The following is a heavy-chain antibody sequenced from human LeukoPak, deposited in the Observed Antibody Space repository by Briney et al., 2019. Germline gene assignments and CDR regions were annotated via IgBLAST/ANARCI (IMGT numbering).Heavy chain of an antibody. V-gene: IGHV3-48*03. D-gene: IGHD3-10*01. CDR2: ISSSGTTI. CDR3: SRDEGTSGAFDI. CDR1: GFTCNNYE. J-gene: IGHJ3*02. Sequence: GGSLRLSCAASGFTCNNYEMNWVRQAPGKGLEWVSYISSSGTTIYYADSVKGRFTISRDNAKNSLYLQMNSLRVEDTAVYYCSRDEGTSGAFDIWGQGTMVTVSS.